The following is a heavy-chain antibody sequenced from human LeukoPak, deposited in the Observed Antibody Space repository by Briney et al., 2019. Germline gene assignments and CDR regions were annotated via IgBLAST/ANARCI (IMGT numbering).Heavy chain of an antibody. CDR3: ARLRRGYSGYNYFDY. CDR1: GFTFSDYY. Sequence: PGGSLGLSCAASGFTFSDYYMSWTRQAPGKGLEWVSYISSSGSTIYYADSVKGRFTISRDNAKNSLYLQMNSLRAEDTAVYYCARLRRGYSGYNYFDYWGQGTLVTVSS. J-gene: IGHJ4*02. V-gene: IGHV3-11*04. CDR2: ISSSGSTI. D-gene: IGHD5-12*01.